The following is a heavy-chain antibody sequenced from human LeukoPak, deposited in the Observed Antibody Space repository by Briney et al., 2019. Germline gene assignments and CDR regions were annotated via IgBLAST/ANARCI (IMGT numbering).Heavy chain of an antibody. V-gene: IGHV1-24*01. CDR3: ATEKYSRSCFDY. D-gene: IGHD6-6*01. CDR1: GYTLTELS. Sequence: VASVKVSCKVSGYTLTELSMHWVRQAPGKGPEWMGGFDPEDGETIYAQKFQGRVTMTEDTSTDTAYMELSSLRSEDTAVYYCATEKYSRSCFDYWGQGTLVTVSS. CDR2: FDPEDGET. J-gene: IGHJ4*02.